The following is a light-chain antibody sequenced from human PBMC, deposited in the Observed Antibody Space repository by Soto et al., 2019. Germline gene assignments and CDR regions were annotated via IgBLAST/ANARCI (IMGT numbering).Light chain of an antibody. CDR2: AAS. V-gene: IGKV1-39*01. CDR3: QQSYNTPYT. CDR1: QSISNY. Sequence: DIQMTQSPSSLSASVGDRVTITCRASQSISNYLNWYQQKPGQAPNLLIYAASSLQSGAPSRFSGSGSGTDFTLTISSLHPEDFATYYCQQSYNTPYTFGQGTKLEIK. J-gene: IGKJ2*01.